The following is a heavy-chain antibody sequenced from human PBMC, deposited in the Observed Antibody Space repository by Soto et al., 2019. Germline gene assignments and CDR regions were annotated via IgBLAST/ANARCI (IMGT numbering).Heavy chain of an antibody. Sequence: SVKVSCKASGGTFSSYTISWVRQAPGQGLEWMGRIIPILGIANYAQKFQGRVTITADKSTSTAYMELSSLRSEDTAVYYCARGGGIDPGRDLLHYYGMDVWG. D-gene: IGHD1-26*01. V-gene: IGHV1-69*02. J-gene: IGHJ6*02. CDR1: GGTFSSYT. CDR2: IIPILGIA. CDR3: ARGGGIDPGRDLLHYYGMDV.